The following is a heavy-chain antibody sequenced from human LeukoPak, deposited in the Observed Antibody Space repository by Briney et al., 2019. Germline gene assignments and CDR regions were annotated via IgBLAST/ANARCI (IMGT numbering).Heavy chain of an antibody. V-gene: IGHV1-2*02. CDR1: GYTFTGYY. CDR2: INPNSGGT. Sequence: ASVKVSCKASGYTFTGYYMHWVRQAPGQGLEWMGWINPNSGGTNYAQKFQGRVTMTRDTSISTAYMELSRLRSDDTAVYYCARDRAAADGFDYRGQGTLVTVSS. CDR3: ARDRAAADGFDY. D-gene: IGHD6-13*01. J-gene: IGHJ4*02.